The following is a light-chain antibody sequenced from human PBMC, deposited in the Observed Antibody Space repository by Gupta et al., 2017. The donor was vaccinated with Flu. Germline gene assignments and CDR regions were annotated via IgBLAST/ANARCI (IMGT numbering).Light chain of an antibody. V-gene: IGLV1-40*01. CDR3: QSYGTGLSGPPYWL. CDR1: SSNIGAGFD. J-gene: IGLJ3*02. CDR2: GSN. Sequence: QSVLTQPPSVSGAPGPRVLIPCTGSSSNIGAGFDVPWYQHLPGTAPKLLIYGSNKRPSGVPDRFSGSKSGTSGSLAITGLQPEDEADDYCQSYGTGLSGPPYWLFGGGTKLTVL.